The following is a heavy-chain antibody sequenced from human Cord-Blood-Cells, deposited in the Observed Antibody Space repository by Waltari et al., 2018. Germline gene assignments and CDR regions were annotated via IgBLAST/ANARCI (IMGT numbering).Heavy chain of an antibody. J-gene: IGHJ4*02. Sequence: QVQLQESGPGLVKPSETLSLTCTVSGGSISSHYWSWIRQPPGKGLEWIGYIYYSGSTNDNPSLKSRVTISVDTSKKQFSLKLSSVTAADTAVYYCARSVEMATIVDYWGQGTLVTVSS. CDR3: ARSVEMATIVDY. D-gene: IGHD5-12*01. V-gene: IGHV4-59*11. CDR1: GGSISSHY. CDR2: IYYSGST.